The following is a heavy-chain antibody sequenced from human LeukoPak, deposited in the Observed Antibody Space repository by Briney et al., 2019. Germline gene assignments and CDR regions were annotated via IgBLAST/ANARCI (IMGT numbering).Heavy chain of an antibody. V-gene: IGHV3-53*01. CDR2: IYSRGGT. Sequence: GRSLRLSCAVSGFSVSNNYMNWVRQAPGKGLEWVSLIYSRGGTSYADSVKGRFTISRDSSKNTLFLQMNSLRVEDTAVYYCARDPPGIAASGTYYWGQGTLVTVSS. CDR3: ARDPPGIAASGTYY. J-gene: IGHJ4*02. CDR1: GFSVSNNY. D-gene: IGHD6-13*01.